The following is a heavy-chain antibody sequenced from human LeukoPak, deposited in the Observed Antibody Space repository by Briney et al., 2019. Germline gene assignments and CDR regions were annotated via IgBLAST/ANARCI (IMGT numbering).Heavy chain of an antibody. J-gene: IGHJ6*03. D-gene: IGHD3-10*01. CDR3: ATTSGYYYYMDV. Sequence: ASVKVSCRASGYTFTSYDINWVRQATGQGLEWMGWMNPNNGNTGYAQKFQGRVTMTRDTSISTAYMELSSLRSDDTAVYYCATTSGYYYYMDVWGKGTTVTVSS. CDR2: MNPNNGNT. CDR1: GYTFTSYD. V-gene: IGHV1-8*01.